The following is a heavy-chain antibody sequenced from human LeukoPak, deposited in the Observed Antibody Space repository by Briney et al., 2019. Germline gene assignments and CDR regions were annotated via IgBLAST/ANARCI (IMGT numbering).Heavy chain of an antibody. CDR2: ISSSSSTI. CDR3: ARAGFGELLVAAFDI. Sequence: GESLKISCAASGFTFSSYSMNWVRQAPGKGLEWVSYISSSSSTIYYADSLKGRFTISRDNAKKSLYLQMNSLRVEDTAVYYCARAGFGELLVAAFDIWGQGTMVTVSS. J-gene: IGHJ3*02. V-gene: IGHV3-48*04. CDR1: GFTFSSYS. D-gene: IGHD1-26*01.